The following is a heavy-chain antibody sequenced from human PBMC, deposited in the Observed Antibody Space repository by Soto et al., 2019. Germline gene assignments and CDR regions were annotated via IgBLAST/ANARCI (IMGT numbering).Heavy chain of an antibody. J-gene: IGHJ4*02. CDR1: GFSLTTSVVG. CDR2: IYWDDDK. CDR3: AHRILRTVFGLVTTTAIYFDF. D-gene: IGHD3-3*01. Sequence: ITLNESGPTVVKPAETLTLTCTFSGFSLTTSVVGVGWIRQSPGKAPEWLALIYWDDDKRYSASLKSRLTITKDTSKKQVVLTMASVDPADTATYYCAHRILRTVFGLVTTTAIYFDFWGQGTPVVVSS. V-gene: IGHV2-5*02.